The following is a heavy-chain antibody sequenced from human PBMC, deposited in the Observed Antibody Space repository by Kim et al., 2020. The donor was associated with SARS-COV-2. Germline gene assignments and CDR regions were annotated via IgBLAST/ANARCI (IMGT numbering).Heavy chain of an antibody. Sequence: GESLKISCKGSGYSFTNYWIGWVRQMPGKGLEWMGVIYPGDSDTRYSSSFRGQVTISADKSISTAYLQWSSLKASDSAMYYCARRPHCSSTSCYRVFDSWRHGTLLTVSS. J-gene: IGHJ4*01. CDR1: GYSFTNYW. V-gene: IGHV5-51*01. CDR3: ARRPHCSSTSCYRVFDS. D-gene: IGHD2-2*02. CDR2: IYPGDSDT.